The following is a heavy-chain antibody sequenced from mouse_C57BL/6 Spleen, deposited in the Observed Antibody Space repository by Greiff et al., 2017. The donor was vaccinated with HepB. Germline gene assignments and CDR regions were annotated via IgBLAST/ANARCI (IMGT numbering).Heavy chain of an antibody. CDR3: ARYYYGSSYPLWYFDV. CDR2: ISDGGSYT. D-gene: IGHD1-1*01. J-gene: IGHJ1*03. V-gene: IGHV5-4*01. Sequence: DVQLQESGGGLVKPGGSLKLSCAASGFTFSSYAMSWVRQTPEKRLEWVATISDGGSYTYYPDNVKGRFTISRDNAKNNLYLQMSHLKSEDTAMYYCARYYYGSSYPLWYFDVWGTGTTVTVSS. CDR1: GFTFSSYA.